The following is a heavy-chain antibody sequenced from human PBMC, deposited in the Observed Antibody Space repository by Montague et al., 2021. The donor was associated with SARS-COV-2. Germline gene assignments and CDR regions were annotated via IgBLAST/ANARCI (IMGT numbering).Heavy chain of an antibody. V-gene: IGHV3-7*01. D-gene: IGHD3/OR15-3a*01. CDR2: INQDETAK. Sequence: SLRLSCAASGFTSGDYQMTWVRQAPGKGLQWVANINQDETAKTYXDSVKGRFTTSRDNAKNSLILQMNSLKDEDTAVYYCARSPRGSGTGWLDYWGQGTLVTVSS. J-gene: IGHJ4*02. CDR1: GFTSGDYQ. CDR3: ARSPRGSGTGWLDY.